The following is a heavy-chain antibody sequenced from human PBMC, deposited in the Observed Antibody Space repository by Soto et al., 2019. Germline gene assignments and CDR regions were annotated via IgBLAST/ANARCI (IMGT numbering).Heavy chain of an antibody. CDR3: AREDYDSSGYYYGMDV. J-gene: IGHJ6*02. V-gene: IGHV1-69*06. D-gene: IGHD3-22*01. CDR2: IIPIFGTA. CDR1: GGTFSSYA. Sequence: GASVKVSCKASGGTFSSYAISWVRQAPGQGLEWMGGIIPIFGTANYAQKFQGRVTITADKSTSTAYMELSSLRSEDTAVYYCAREDYDSSGYYYGMDVWGQGTTVTVSS.